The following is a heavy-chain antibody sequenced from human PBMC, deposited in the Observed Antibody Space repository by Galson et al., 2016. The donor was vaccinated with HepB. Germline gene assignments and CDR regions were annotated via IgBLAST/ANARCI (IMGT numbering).Heavy chain of an antibody. CDR2: THYGGST. CDR1: GVPVFSSTHY. V-gene: IGHV4-39*01. J-gene: IGHJ5*02. Sequence: ETLSLTCSVSGVPVFSSTHYWAWVRQPPGEGLEWIGSTHYGGSTYYAPSLRGRVTISIDTSKNQLPLKLTSVTAADTAVYYCARHVVGYCTSFSCSSYPLDSWGQGVLVTVSS. D-gene: IGHD2-8*01. CDR3: ARHVVGYCTSFSCSSYPLDS.